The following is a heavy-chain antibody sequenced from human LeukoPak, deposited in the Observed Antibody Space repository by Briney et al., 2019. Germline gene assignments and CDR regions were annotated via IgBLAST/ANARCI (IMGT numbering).Heavy chain of an antibody. D-gene: IGHD2-2*01. Sequence: SETLSLTCAVTGGSLSGYYYAWIRQSPGKGLEWIGEINHSGRTNYNSSLENRVTISVDTSNNQFSLKLTSVTAADTAVYYCARDPCTSINCPLRYWAQGTLVTVSS. CDR3: ARDPCTSINCPLRY. J-gene: IGHJ4*02. V-gene: IGHV4-34*01. CDR2: INHSGRT. CDR1: GGSLSGYY.